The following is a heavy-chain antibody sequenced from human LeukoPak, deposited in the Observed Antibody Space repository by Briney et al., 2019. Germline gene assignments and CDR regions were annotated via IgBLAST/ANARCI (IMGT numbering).Heavy chain of an antibody. CDR3: ARAVDYYDSSGYPRFYYYYYGMDV. V-gene: IGHV4-34*01. D-gene: IGHD3-22*01. CDR1: GRSFGGYY. Sequence: SETLSLTCAVYGRSFGGYYWSWIRQPPGKGLEWIGEINHSGSTNYNPSLKSRVTISVDTSKNQFSLKLSSVTAADRAVYYCARAVDYYDSSGYPRFYYYYYGMDVWGQGTTVTVSS. J-gene: IGHJ6*02. CDR2: INHSGST.